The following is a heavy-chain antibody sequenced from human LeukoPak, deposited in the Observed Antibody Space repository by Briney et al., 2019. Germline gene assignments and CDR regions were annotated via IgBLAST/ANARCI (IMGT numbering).Heavy chain of an antibody. D-gene: IGHD3-16*01. J-gene: IGHJ4*02. CDR1: GFTFDDYA. CDR2: IRSKANSYAT. Sequence: GRSLRLSCAASGFTFDDYAMHWVRQASGKRLEWVGRIRSKANSYATAYAASVKGRFTISRDDSKNTAYLQMNSLKTEDTAVYYCTSPGGGDYWGQGTLVTVSS. CDR3: TSPGGGDY. V-gene: IGHV3-73*01.